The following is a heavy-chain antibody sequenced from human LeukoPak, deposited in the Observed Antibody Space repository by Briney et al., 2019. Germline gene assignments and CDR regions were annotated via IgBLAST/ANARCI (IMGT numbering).Heavy chain of an antibody. J-gene: IGHJ3*02. D-gene: IGHD1-14*01. Sequence: QPGGSLRLSCAASGFTFSNYEMNWVRQAPGKGLEWVSVIYSGGSTYFADSVKGRFTISRHNSKNTLYLQINSLRAEDTAVYYCARAGPYDAFDIWGQGTMVTVSS. CDR1: GFTFSNYE. CDR3: ARAGPYDAFDI. CDR2: IYSGGST. V-gene: IGHV3-53*04.